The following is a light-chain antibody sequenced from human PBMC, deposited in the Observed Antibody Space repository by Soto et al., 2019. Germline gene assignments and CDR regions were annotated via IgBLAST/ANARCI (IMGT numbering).Light chain of an antibody. V-gene: IGLV2-14*01. CDR2: EVS. CDR1: SSDVGGYNY. Sequence: QSALTQPASVSGSPGQSITISCTGTSSDVGGYNYVSWYQQHPGKARKLMIYEVSNRPSGVSNRFSGSKSGNTASLTISGLQAVDEADYYCTSYTSISLYVFGTGTKVTVL. J-gene: IGLJ1*01. CDR3: TSYTSISLYV.